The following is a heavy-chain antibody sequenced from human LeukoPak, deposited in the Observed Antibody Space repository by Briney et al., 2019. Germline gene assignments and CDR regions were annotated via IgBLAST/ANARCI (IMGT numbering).Heavy chain of an antibody. Sequence: SETLSLTCAVSGGSISSAGYSWGWIRQPPGKGLEWIGYIYHSGSTYYNPSLKSRVTISVDRSKNQFSLKLSSVTAADTAVYYCARSLIAAAGIGSLNWFDPWGQGTLVTVSS. V-gene: IGHV4-30-2*01. J-gene: IGHJ5*02. D-gene: IGHD6-13*01. CDR2: IYHSGST. CDR1: GGSISSAGYS. CDR3: ARSLIAAAGIGSLNWFDP.